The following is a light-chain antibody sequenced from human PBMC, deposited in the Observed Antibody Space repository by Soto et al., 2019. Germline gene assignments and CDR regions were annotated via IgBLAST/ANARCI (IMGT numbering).Light chain of an antibody. J-gene: IGLJ1*01. CDR3: SPYARSNHYV. CDR1: SSDVGGYNY. V-gene: IGLV2-8*01. CDR2: EVS. Sequence: QSVLTQPPSASGSPGQSVTISCTGTSSDVGGYNYVSWYQQHPGKAPKLMIYEVSKRPSGVPDRFSGSKSGNTASLTVSGLQADDEADYYCSPYARSNHYVFGTGTKVTVL.